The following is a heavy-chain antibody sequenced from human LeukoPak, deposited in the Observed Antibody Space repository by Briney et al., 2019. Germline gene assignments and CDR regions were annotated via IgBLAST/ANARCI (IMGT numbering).Heavy chain of an antibody. D-gene: IGHD3-9*01. V-gene: IGHV4-38-2*02. CDR2: IYHSGST. CDR1: GYSISSGYY. Sequence: PSETLSLTCTVSGYSISSGYYWGWIRQPPGKGLEWIGSIYHSGSTYYNPSLKSRVTISVDTSKNQFSLKLSSVTAADTAVYYCARDCRVYDILTGYYPDGYFDYWGQGTLVTVSS. CDR3: ARDCRVYDILTGYYPDGYFDY. J-gene: IGHJ4*02.